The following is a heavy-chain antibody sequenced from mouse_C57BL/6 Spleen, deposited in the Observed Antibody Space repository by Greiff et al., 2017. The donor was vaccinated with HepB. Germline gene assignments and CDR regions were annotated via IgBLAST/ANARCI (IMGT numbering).Heavy chain of an antibody. CDR3: ARGGSTMVTTRAMDY. J-gene: IGHJ4*01. CDR1: GYSFTDYN. V-gene: IGHV1-39*01. CDR2: INPNYGTT. D-gene: IGHD2-2*01. Sequence: EVKLVESGPELVKPGASVKISCKASGYSFTDYNMNWVKQSNGKSLEWIGVINPNYGTTSYNQKFKGKATLTVDQSSSTAYMQLNSLTSEDSAVYYGARGGSTMVTTRAMDYWGQGTSVTVSS.